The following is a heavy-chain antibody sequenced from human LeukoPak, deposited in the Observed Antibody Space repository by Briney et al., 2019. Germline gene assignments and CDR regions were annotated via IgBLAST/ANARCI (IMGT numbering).Heavy chain of an antibody. D-gene: IGHD2-2*01. V-gene: IGHV1-8*01. J-gene: IGHJ5*02. CDR3: ARGTPFYQLLTRPRNWFDP. CDR2: MNPNSGNT. Sequence: GASVKASCKASGYTFTSYDINWVRQATGQGLEWMGWMNPNSGNTGYAQKFQGRVTMTRNTSISTAYMELSSLRSEDTAVYYCARGTPFYQLLTRPRNWFDPWGQGTLVTVSS. CDR1: GYTFTSYD.